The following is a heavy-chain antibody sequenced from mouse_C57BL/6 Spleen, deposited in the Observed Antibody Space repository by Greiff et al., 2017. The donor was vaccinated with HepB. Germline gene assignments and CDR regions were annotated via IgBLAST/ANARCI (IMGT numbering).Heavy chain of an antibody. CDR1: GYTFTDYN. CDR3: ARDGNYVYYAMDY. CDR2: INPNNGGT. V-gene: IGHV1-22*01. J-gene: IGHJ4*01. Sequence: EVQLQQSGPELVKPGASVKMSCKASGYTFTDYNMHWVKQSHGKSLEWIGYINPNNGGTSYNQKFKGKATLTVNESSSTAYMELRSLTSEDSAVYYCARDGNYVYYAMDYWGQGTSVSVSS. D-gene: IGHD2-1*01.